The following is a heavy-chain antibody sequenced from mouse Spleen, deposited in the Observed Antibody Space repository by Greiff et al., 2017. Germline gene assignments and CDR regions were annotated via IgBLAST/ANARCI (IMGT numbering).Heavy chain of an antibody. CDR3: TRSGYYGSSSYWYFDV. CDR1: GYTFTDYE. Sequence: VQLQQSGAELVRPGASVTLSCKASGYTFTDYEMHWVKQTPVHGLDWIGAIDPETGGTAYNQKFKGKAILTADKSSSTAYMELRSLTSEDSAVYYCTRSGYYGSSSYWYFDVWGTGTTVTVSS. J-gene: IGHJ1*03. V-gene: IGHV1-15*01. D-gene: IGHD1-1*01. CDR2: IDPETGGT.